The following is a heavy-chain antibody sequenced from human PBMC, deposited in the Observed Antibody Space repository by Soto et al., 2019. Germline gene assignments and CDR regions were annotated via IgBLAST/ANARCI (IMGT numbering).Heavy chain of an antibody. J-gene: IGHJ5*02. CDR1: GGSISSGGYS. V-gene: IGHV4-30-2*01. Sequence: PSETLSLTFAVSGGSISSGGYSWSWIRQPPGKGLEWIGYIYHSGSTYYNPSLKSRVTISVDRSKNQFSLKLNSVTAADTAVYYCARVIAAADTISVWFDPWGQGTLVTVSS. CDR2: IYHSGST. CDR3: ARVIAAADTISVWFDP. D-gene: IGHD6-13*01.